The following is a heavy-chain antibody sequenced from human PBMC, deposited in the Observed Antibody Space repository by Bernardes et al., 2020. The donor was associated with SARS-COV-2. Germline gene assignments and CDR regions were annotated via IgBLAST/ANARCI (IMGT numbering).Heavy chain of an antibody. CDR1: GGSISSYY. CDR3: ARHRLPEDFWSGYYIPVLNQKYYYYGMDV. CDR2: IYYSGST. V-gene: IGHV4-59*08. D-gene: IGHD3-3*01. J-gene: IGHJ6*02. Sequence: SETLSLTCTVSGGSISSYYWSWIRQPPGKGLEWIGYIYYSGSTNYNPSLKSRVTISVDTSKNQFSLKLSSVTAADTAVYYCARHRLPEDFWSGYYIPVLNQKYYYYGMDVWGQGTTVTVSS.